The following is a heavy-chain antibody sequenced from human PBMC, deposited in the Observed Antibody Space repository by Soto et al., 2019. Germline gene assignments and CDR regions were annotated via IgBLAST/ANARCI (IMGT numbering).Heavy chain of an antibody. CDR2: IWYDGSNK. D-gene: IGHD3-10*02. CDR3: ARDVRSRRYAL. CDR1: GFTFRNYG. V-gene: IGHV3-33*01. Sequence: QVQLVESGGGVVQPGRSLRLSCAASGFTFRNYGMHWVRQAPGKGLEWLAVIWYDGSNKYYADSVKGRFTISRDNSKNTLYLEMNSLRDEDTAVYYCARDVRSRRYALWGQGTLVIVSS. J-gene: IGHJ4*02.